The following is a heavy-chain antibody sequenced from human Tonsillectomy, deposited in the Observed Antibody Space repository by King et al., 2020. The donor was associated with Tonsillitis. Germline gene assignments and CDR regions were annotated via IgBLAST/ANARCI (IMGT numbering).Heavy chain of an antibody. V-gene: IGHV2-70*01. CDR2: IDWDDDK. D-gene: IGHD3-3*01. J-gene: IGHJ4*02. CDR1: GFSLSTSGMC. Sequence: VTLKESGPALVKPTQTLTLTCTFSGFSLSTSGMCVSWIRQPPGKALEWLALIDWDDDKYYSTSLKTRLTISKDTSKNQVVLTMTNMDPEDTATYYCGRIHNDFWSGYADFWGRGTLVTVSS. CDR3: GRIHNDFWSGYADF.